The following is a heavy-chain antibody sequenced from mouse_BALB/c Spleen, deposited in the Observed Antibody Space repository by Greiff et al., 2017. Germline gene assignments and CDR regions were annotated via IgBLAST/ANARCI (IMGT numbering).Heavy chain of an antibody. J-gene: IGHJ4*01. CDR3: AREDY. Sequence: VQLQQSGAELARPGASVKLSCKASGYTFTSYWMQWVKQRPGQGLEWIGAIYPGDGDTRYTQKFKGKATLTADKSSSTAYMQLSSLASEDSAVYYCAREDYWGQGTSVTVSS. V-gene: IGHV1-87*01. CDR2: IYPGDGDT. CDR1: GYTFTSYW.